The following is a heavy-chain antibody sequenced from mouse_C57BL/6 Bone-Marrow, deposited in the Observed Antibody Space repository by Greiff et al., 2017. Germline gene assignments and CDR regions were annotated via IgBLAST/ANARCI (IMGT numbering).Heavy chain of an antibody. V-gene: IGHV1-7*01. J-gene: IGHJ2*01. CDR3: ARSYYDYDGKGY. D-gene: IGHD2-4*01. CDR2: INPSSGYT. CDR1: GYTFTSYW. Sequence: QVQLQQSGAELAKPGASVKLSCKASGYTFTSYWMHWVKQRPGQGLEWIGYINPSSGYTKYNQKFKDKATLPADKSSSTAYMQLSSLTYEDSAVYYCARSYYDYDGKGYWGQGTTLTVSS.